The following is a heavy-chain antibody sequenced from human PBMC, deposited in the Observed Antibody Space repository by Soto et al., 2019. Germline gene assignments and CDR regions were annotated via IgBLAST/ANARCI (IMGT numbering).Heavy chain of an antibody. CDR2: IYHSGST. D-gene: IGHD7-27*01. Sequence: SETLSLTCAVPGGSISSSNWWSWVRQPPGKGLEWIGEIYHSGSTNYNPSLKSRVTISVDKSKNQFSLKLSSVTAADTAVYYCARAAELGYYYYGMDVWGQGTTVTVSS. CDR3: ARAAELGYYYYGMDV. V-gene: IGHV4-4*02. J-gene: IGHJ6*02. CDR1: GGSISSSNW.